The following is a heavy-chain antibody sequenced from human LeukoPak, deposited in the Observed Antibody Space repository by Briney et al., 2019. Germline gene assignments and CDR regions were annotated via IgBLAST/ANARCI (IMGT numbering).Heavy chain of an antibody. Sequence: AGGSLRLSCAASGFTFSDYYMSWIRQAPGKGLEWDSAISGSGGSTYYADSVKGRFTISRDNSKNTLYLQMNSLRAEDTAVYYCAKDRRIVARGAFDIWGQGTMVTVSS. V-gene: IGHV3-23*01. D-gene: IGHD2/OR15-2a*01. CDR1: GFTFSDYY. J-gene: IGHJ3*02. CDR2: ISGSGGST. CDR3: AKDRRIVARGAFDI.